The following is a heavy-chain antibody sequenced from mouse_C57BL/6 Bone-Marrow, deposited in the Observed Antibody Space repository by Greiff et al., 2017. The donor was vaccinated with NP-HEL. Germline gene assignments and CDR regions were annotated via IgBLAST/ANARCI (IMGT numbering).Heavy chain of an antibody. CDR3: TGIYYYGSSGSVFAY. CDR2: IRNKANNHAT. CDR1: GFTFSDAW. J-gene: IGHJ3*01. V-gene: IGHV6-6*01. Sequence: DVQLQESGGGLVQPGGSMKLSCAASGFTFSDAWMDWVRQSPEKGLEWVAEIRNKANNHATYYAESVKGRFTISRDDSKSSVYLQMNSLRAEDTGIYYCTGIYYYGSSGSVFAYWGQGTLVTVSA. D-gene: IGHD1-1*01.